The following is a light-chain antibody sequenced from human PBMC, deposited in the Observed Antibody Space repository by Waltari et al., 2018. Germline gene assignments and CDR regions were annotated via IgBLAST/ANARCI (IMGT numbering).Light chain of an antibody. J-gene: IGKJ3*01. CDR2: SAS. Sequence: DIQMTQSPSSLSASVGDRVTITCRASQDINNYLAWYQQKPGKVPKLLIYSASTLQSGVPSRFNGRGSGTDFTLTISSLQPEDVATYYCQKFNRAPFSFGPGTKVDIK. CDR1: QDINNY. V-gene: IGKV1-27*01. CDR3: QKFNRAPFS.